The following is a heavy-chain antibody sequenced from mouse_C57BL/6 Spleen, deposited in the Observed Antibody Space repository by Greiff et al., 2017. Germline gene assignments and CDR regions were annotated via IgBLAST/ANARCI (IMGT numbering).Heavy chain of an antibody. V-gene: IGHV1-42*01. CDR3: ARLTTVVATDY. D-gene: IGHD1-1*01. J-gene: IGHJ2*01. Sequence: VQLQQSGPELVKPGASVKISCKASGYSFTGYYMNWVKQSPEKSLEWIGEINPSTGGTTYNQKFKAKATLTVDKSSSTAYMQLKSLTSEDSAVYYCARLTTVVATDYWGQGTTLTVSS. CDR2: INPSTGGT. CDR1: GYSFTGYY.